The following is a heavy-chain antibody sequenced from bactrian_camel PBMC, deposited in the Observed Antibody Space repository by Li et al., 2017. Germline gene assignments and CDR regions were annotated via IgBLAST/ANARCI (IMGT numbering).Heavy chain of an antibody. CDR2: ISTGGGDT. Sequence: QVQLVESGAGSVEAGGSVRLSCTASGYTDSVNVMGWWRQAAGKEREGVACISTGGGDTMYADAVKGRFTISHDKASNTVYLQMDNLQPEDTAMYQCMAARLSGMNVCMEYGGSWRSTGNPVTIS. CDR1: GYTDSVNV. D-gene: IGHD6*01. J-gene: IGHJ4*01. V-gene: IGHV3S53*01.